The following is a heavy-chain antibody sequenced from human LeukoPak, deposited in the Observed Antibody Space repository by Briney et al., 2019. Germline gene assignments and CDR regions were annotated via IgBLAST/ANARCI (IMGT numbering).Heavy chain of an antibody. CDR3: ARDLSGVAGYTYGRGIDY. CDR2: IKKHGSVK. J-gene: IGHJ4*02. Sequence: GGSLRLSCAASGFTFSSYWMSWVRQAPGKGLECVANIKKHGSVKYYVDSVKGRFTISRDNAKTSLYLQMNSLRAEDTAVYYCARDLSGVAGYTYGRGIDYWGQGTLVTVSS. V-gene: IGHV3-7*01. D-gene: IGHD5-18*01. CDR1: GFTFSSYW.